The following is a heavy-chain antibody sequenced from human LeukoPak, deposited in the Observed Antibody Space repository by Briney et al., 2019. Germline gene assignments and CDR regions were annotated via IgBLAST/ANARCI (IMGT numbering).Heavy chain of an antibody. Sequence: GGSLRLSCAASGFTVSSNYMTWVRQAPGKGLEWVSVIYSGGSTYYADSVKGRFTISRDNSKNTLYLQMNSLGAEDTAVYYCARSKWELDGFDYWGQGTLVTVSS. V-gene: IGHV3-53*01. CDR1: GFTVSSNY. J-gene: IGHJ4*02. D-gene: IGHD1-26*01. CDR2: IYSGGST. CDR3: ARSKWELDGFDY.